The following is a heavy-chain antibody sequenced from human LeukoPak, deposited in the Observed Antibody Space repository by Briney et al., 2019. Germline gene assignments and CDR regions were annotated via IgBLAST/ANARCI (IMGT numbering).Heavy chain of an antibody. D-gene: IGHD6-19*01. J-gene: IGHJ4*02. CDR1: GFXFSSYE. CDR3: ARHNGWYDY. Sequence: GGSLRLSCEASGFXFSSYEINWVRQAPGKGLEWISYISTSGGTMYADSVKGRFTISRDNAKNSLYLQMNSLRAEDTAVYYCARHNGWYDYWGQGTLVTVSS. CDR2: ISTSGGTM. V-gene: IGHV3-48*03.